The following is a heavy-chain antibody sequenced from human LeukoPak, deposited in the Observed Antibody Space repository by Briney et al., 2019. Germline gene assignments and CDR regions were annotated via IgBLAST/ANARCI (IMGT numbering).Heavy chain of an antibody. CDR3: AKEQRYTYGYFFDY. CDR1: GFTFTTYW. V-gene: IGHV3-53*01. Sequence: GGSLRLSCAASGFTFTTYWMHWVRQAPGKGLEWVSVIYSGGSTYYADSVKGRFTISRDNSKNTLYLQMNSLRAEDTAVYYCAKEQRYTYGYFFDYWGQGTLVTVSS. D-gene: IGHD5-18*01. CDR2: IYSGGST. J-gene: IGHJ4*02.